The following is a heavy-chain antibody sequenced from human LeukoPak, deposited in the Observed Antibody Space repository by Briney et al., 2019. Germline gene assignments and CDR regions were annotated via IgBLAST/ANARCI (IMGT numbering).Heavy chain of an antibody. J-gene: IGHJ3*02. D-gene: IGHD5-18*01. CDR1: GGSISSYY. V-gene: IGHV4-59*01. CDR3: ARSGYSYGADAVDI. Sequence: PSETLSLTCTVSGGSISSYYWSWIRQPPGKGLEWIGYIYYSGSTNYNPSLKSRVTISVDTSKNQFSLKLSSVTAADTAVYYCARSGYSYGADAVDIWGQGTMVTVSS. CDR2: IYYSGST.